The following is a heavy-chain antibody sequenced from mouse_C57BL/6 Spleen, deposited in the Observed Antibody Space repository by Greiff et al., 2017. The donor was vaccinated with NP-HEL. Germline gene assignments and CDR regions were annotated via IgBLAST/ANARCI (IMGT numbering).Heavy chain of an antibody. Sequence: EVHLVESGEGLVKPGGSLKLSCAASGFTFSSYAMSWVRQTPEKRLEWVAYISSGGDYIYYADTVKGRFTISRDNARNTLYLQMSSLKSEDTAMYYCTRGRVGSYYFDYWGQGTTLTVSS. CDR2: ISSGGDYI. D-gene: IGHD1-3*01. CDR1: GFTFSSYA. J-gene: IGHJ2*01. V-gene: IGHV5-9-1*02. CDR3: TRGRVGSYYFDY.